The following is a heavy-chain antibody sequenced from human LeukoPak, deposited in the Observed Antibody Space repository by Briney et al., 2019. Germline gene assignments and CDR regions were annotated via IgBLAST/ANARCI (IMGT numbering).Heavy chain of an antibody. CDR2: IYSSDNT. V-gene: IGHV4-61*05. CDR3: ARRVEYNYGFRFDP. J-gene: IGHJ5*02. D-gene: IGHD5-18*01. CDR1: GGSISSKSYY. Sequence: SETLSLTCTVSGGSISSKSYYWGWIRQPPGKGLEWIGHIYSSDNTSYNPSLKSRVTMSVDTSKNQFSLKLTSVTAADTAVYYCARRVEYNYGFRFDPWGQGTLVTVSS.